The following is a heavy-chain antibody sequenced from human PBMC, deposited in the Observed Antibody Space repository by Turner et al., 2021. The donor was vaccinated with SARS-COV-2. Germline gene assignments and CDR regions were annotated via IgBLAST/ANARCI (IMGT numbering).Heavy chain of an antibody. D-gene: IGHD4-17*01. J-gene: IGHJ6*02. V-gene: IGHV4-4*02. CDR3: ARHSTVTENYSNGMDV. CDR2: IYHSENT. Sequence: QVQLQESGPGLVKPSGTLSLTCAVSGGSISRSKWWSWVRQPPGKGLEWIGKIYHSENTNYNPSLKSRVTISLDKSKNQFSLKLSSVTAADTAVFYCARHSTVTENYSNGMDVWGQGTTVTVS. CDR1: GGSISRSKW.